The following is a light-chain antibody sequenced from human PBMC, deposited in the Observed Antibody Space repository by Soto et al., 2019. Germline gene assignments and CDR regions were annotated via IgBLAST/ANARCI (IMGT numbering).Light chain of an antibody. Sequence: EIVLTQSPGTLSLSPGERATLSCRASQRVSSGYLAWYQQKPGQAPRLLIYGASSRATDIPDRFSGRGSGTDFTLTISSLEPEDFAVYYCQQRSNWPPSTFGQGTRLEIK. V-gene: IGKV3D-20*02. CDR1: QRVSSGY. CDR2: GAS. J-gene: IGKJ5*01. CDR3: QQRSNWPPST.